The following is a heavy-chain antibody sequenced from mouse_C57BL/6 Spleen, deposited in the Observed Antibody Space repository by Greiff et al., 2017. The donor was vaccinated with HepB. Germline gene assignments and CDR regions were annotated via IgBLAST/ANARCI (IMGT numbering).Heavy chain of an antibody. V-gene: IGHV1-81*01. Sequence: VQLQQSGAELARPGASVKLSCTASGYTFTSYGISWVKQSTGKGLEWIGEIYTRSGTTYYNEKFKGKATLTADKSSSMAYMELRSLTSEDSAVYFWARDEGNYYGSFAYWGQGTLVTVSA. CDR1: GYTFTSYG. J-gene: IGHJ3*01. D-gene: IGHD1-1*01. CDR2: IYTRSGTT. CDR3: ARDEGNYYGSFAY.